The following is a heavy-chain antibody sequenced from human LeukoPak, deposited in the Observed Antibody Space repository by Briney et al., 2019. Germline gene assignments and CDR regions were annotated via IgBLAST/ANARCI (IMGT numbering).Heavy chain of an antibody. CDR1: GYTFSNHD. J-gene: IGHJ5*02. D-gene: IGHD4-23*01. V-gene: IGHV1-8*01. CDR3: ARDYGGNSGWFDP. Sequence: ASVKVSCQASGYTFSNHDLNWVRQATGQGLEWIGWMNPNSGNTGYAQKFQGRVTLTRSTSISTAYMELRSLTSEDTAVYYCARDYGGNSGWFDPWGQGTLVTVSS. CDR2: MNPNSGNT.